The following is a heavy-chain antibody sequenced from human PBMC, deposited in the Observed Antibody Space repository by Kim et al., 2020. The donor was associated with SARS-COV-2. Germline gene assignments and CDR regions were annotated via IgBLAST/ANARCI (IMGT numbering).Heavy chain of an antibody. CDR3: ARVWFGELSGYYYYGVDG. CDR1: GYPFSTYG. J-gene: IGHJ6*01. V-gene: IGHV1-18*01. CDR2: ISTYNGNT. D-gene: IGHD3-10*01. Sequence: ASVKVSCKASGYPFSTYGFTWVRQAPGQGLEWMGWISTYNGNTNYAQKLQGRVTMTTDTSTTTAYMELRTLRSDDTAVYYCARVWFGELSGYYYYGVDGW.